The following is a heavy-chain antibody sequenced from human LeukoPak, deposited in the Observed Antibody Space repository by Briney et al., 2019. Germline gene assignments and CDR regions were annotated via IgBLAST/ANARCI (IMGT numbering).Heavy chain of an antibody. Sequence: PSETLSLTCTVSGGSINSYYWSWIRQPAGKGLEWIGRIYSSGSTHYNPSLESRVTMSVDTSKNQFSLELRSVTAADTAVYFCARKGISAVAGAFDIWGQGTMVTVSS. CDR2: IYSSGST. V-gene: IGHV4-4*07. J-gene: IGHJ3*02. CDR3: ARKGISAVAGAFDI. D-gene: IGHD2-15*01. CDR1: GGSINSYY.